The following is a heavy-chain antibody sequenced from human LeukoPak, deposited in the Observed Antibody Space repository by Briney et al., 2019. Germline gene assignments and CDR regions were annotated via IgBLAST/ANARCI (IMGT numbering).Heavy chain of an antibody. CDR1: GFTFSGYS. J-gene: IGHJ4*02. Sequence: GGSLRLSCAASGFTFSGYSMNWVRQAPGKGLEWVSSISNTSDYIHYADSLKGRVAISRDNAKNSLYLQMNSRRAEDTAVYYCARGDIYSHGFDYWGQGSLVTVSS. V-gene: IGHV3-21*01. CDR2: ISNTSDYI. CDR3: ARGDIYSHGFDY. D-gene: IGHD6-13*01.